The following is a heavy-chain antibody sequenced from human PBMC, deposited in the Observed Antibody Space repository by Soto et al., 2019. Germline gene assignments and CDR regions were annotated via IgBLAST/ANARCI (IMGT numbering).Heavy chain of an antibody. V-gene: IGHV3-15*01. CDR2: VKSKTDGETT. CDR1: GFTFSKAW. CDR3: RADVRRTEVWGFEP. Sequence: EVQLVESGGGLVKPGGSLRLSCAASGFTFSKAWMSWVRQAPGKGPEWVGRVKSKTDGETTGYATPVRGRFTISRDDSKNMLYLQMNSLQTEDTALYYCRADVRRTEVWGFEPWGQGTLVTVSS. D-gene: IGHD3-10*01. J-gene: IGHJ5*02.